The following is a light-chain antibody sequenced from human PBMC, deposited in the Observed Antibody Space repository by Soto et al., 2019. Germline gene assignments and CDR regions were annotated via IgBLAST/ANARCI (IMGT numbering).Light chain of an antibody. CDR3: QQTSTTPLT. V-gene: IGKV1-39*01. Sequence: DIQMTQSPSSLSASVGDRITITCRASQTISIHLNWYQQKAGKAPKLLIYAASSLQSGVPSRFSGSGFGTEFTLTISSLQPEDIATYYCQQTSTTPLTFGGGTKVEI. CDR1: QTISIH. J-gene: IGKJ4*01. CDR2: AAS.